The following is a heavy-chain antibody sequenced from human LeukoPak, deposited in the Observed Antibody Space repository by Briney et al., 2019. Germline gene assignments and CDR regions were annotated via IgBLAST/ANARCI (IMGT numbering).Heavy chain of an antibody. CDR2: IYSGGST. CDR1: GFTVNDNY. CDR3: ARVPRGGGSIFKGFDY. V-gene: IGHV3-66*02. Sequence: GGSLRLSCAVSGFTVNDNYMTWVRQAPGQGLEWVSVIYSGGSTYYADSAKGRFTISRDNSKHTLYLQMTSLRTEDAAVYYCARVPRGGGSIFKGFDYWGQGTLVTVSS. J-gene: IGHJ4*02. D-gene: IGHD2-2*01.